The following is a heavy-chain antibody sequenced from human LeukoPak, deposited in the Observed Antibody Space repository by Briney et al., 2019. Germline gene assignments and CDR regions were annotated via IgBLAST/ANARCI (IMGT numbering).Heavy chain of an antibody. CDR3: AAGSSSWLDAFDI. V-gene: IGHV1-58*02. J-gene: IGHJ3*02. CDR2: IVVDSGNT. D-gene: IGHD6-13*01. CDR1: GFTFTSSA. Sequence: GTSVKVSCRASGFTFTSSAMQWVRQARGQRLEWIGWIVVDSGNTNYAQKFQERVTITRDMSTSTAYMELSSLRSEDTAVYYCAAGSSSWLDAFDIWGQGTMVTVSS.